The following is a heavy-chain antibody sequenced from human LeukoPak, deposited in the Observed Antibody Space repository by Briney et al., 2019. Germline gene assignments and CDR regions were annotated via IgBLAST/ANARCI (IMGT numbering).Heavy chain of an antibody. V-gene: IGHV1-69*13. CDR1: GGTFSSYA. CDR3: ARDRMDTAMVEGGSWFDP. J-gene: IGHJ5*02. Sequence: GASVKVSCKASGGTFSSYAISWVRQAPGQGLEWMGGIIPIFGTANYAQKFQGRVTITADESTSTAYMELSSLRSEDTAVYYCARDRMDTAMVEGGSWFDPWGQGTLVTVSS. CDR2: IIPIFGTA. D-gene: IGHD5-18*01.